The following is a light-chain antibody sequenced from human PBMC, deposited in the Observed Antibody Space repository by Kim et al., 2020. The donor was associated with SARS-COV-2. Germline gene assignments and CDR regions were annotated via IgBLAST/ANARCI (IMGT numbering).Light chain of an antibody. V-gene: IGLV1-44*01. CDR1: SSNIGSNT. CDR2: KNN. J-gene: IGLJ3*02. CDR3: AAWDDSLSGPV. Sequence: GQGVTIPCSGSSSNIGSNTVTWCRQFPGTAPKLLIYKNNERPSGVPDRFSGSKSGTSASLAISGLQSEDEAEYYCAAWDDSLSGPVFGGGTQLTVL.